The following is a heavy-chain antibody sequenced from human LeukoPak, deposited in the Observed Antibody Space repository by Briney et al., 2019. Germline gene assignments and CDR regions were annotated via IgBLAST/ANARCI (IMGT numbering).Heavy chain of an antibody. Sequence: GGSLRLSCAASGFTFSRYWMSWARQAPGKGLEWVASINQDGSEKYYVDSVKGRFTISRDNAKNSLYLQMNSLRAEDTAVYYCARGTNWAFDSWGQGTLVTVSS. CDR1: GFTFSRYW. J-gene: IGHJ4*02. V-gene: IGHV3-7*05. CDR3: ARGTNWAFDS. D-gene: IGHD7-27*01. CDR2: INQDGSEK.